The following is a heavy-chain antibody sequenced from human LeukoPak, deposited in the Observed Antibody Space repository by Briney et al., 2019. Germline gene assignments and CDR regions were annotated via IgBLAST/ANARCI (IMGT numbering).Heavy chain of an antibody. CDR2: ITGSCGNT. CDR1: VFTFRNCA. D-gene: IGHD3-9*01. CDR3: AKWGDCDVLTGYYVPDF. Sequence: GASLRLSRAASVFTFRNCAMSEVRPAPGKEGAGVSGITGSCGNTYYADSVQGRFTISRDNSKNTLYLQMNSLGDEDTAVYYCAKWGDCDVLTGYYVPDFWGQGTLVTVSS. J-gene: IGHJ4*02. V-gene: IGHV3-23*01.